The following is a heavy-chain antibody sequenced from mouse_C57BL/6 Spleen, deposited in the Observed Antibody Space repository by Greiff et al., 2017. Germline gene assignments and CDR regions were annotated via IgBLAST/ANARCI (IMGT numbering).Heavy chain of an antibody. CDR3: ARPCYGNYAMDY. V-gene: IGHV1-9*01. D-gene: IGHD2-1*01. J-gene: IGHJ4*01. CDR2: LLPGSGST. Sequence: QVQLQQSGAELMKPGASVKLSCKATGYTFPGYWIAWVKQRPGHGLEWIGELLPGSGSTNYNEKFKGKATFTADTSSHTAYMQLRSLTTEDSAIYYCARPCYGNYAMDYWGQGTSVTVSS. CDR1: GYTFPGYW.